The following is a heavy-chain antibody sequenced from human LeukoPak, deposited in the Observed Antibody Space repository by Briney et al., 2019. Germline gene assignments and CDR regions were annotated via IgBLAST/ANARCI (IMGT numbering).Heavy chain of an antibody. CDR3: ARGLPGGQLSRYDY. V-gene: IGHV4-38-2*02. D-gene: IGHD6-13*01. J-gene: IGHJ4*02. Sequence: PSETLSLTCSVSGYSISSGYYWGWIRQPPGKGLEWTGSIYQSGKTYCNPSLERRVTISVDTSKNQFSLKMNSMTAADTAMYYCARGLPGGQLSRYDYWGQGTLVTVSS. CDR1: GYSISSGYY. CDR2: IYQSGKT.